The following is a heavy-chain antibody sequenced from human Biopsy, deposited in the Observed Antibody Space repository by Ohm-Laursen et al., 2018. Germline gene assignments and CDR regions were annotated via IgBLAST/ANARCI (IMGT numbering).Heavy chain of an antibody. CDR2: IYYSGST. CDR1: GGSIYNFF. CDR3: AGRPWPNAFDI. D-gene: IGHD5-12*01. J-gene: IGHJ3*02. Sequence: SETLSLTCTVSGGSIYNFFWSWIRQPPGKGLEWIGYIYYSGSTNYNPSLKSRVTISVDRSKNHFSLELSSVTAADTAVYYCAGRPWPNAFDIWGQGTMVTVSS. V-gene: IGHV4-59*01.